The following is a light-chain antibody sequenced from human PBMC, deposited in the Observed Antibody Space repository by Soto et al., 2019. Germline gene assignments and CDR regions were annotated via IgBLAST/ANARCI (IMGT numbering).Light chain of an antibody. CDR3: LLSYSGAVEV. J-gene: IGLJ2*01. CDR1: TGAVTSGHY. Sequence: QAVVTQEPSLTVSPGGTVTLTCGSSTGAVTSGHYPYWFQQKPGQAPRTLIYDTSNKHSWTPARFSGSLLGGKAALTLSGAQPEDEAEYYCLLSYSGAVEVFGGGTKVTVL. CDR2: DTS. V-gene: IGLV7-46*01.